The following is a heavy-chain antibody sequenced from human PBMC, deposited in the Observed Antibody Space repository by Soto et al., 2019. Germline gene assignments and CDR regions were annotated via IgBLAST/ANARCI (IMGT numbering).Heavy chain of an antibody. D-gene: IGHD2-8*01. J-gene: IGHJ4*02. Sequence: EVQLVESGGGLVQPGGSLRLSCAASGFTFSSYWMSWVRQAPGKGLEWVANIKQDGSEKYYVDSVKGRFTISRDNAKNSLYLQMNSLRGDDASVYYCWRSGDYVPMLYTTGDFDSWGQGTLVTVSS. V-gene: IGHV3-7*01. CDR3: WRSGDYVPMLYTTGDFDS. CDR1: GFTFSSYW. CDR2: IKQDGSEK.